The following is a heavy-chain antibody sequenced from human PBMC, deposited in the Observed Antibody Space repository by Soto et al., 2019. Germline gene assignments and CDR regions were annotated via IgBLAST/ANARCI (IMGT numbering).Heavy chain of an antibody. Sequence: QVQLQQWGAGLLKPSETLSLTCAVYGGSFSGYYWSWIRQPPGKGLEWIGEINHSGSTNYNPSLKSRVTLSLDTSKNQFSLKLSSVTAADTAVYYCARGTMIVVVITLPSSHGMDVWGQGTTVTVSS. CDR1: GGSFSGYY. D-gene: IGHD3-22*01. CDR3: ARGTMIVVVITLPSSHGMDV. V-gene: IGHV4-34*01. CDR2: INHSGST. J-gene: IGHJ6*02.